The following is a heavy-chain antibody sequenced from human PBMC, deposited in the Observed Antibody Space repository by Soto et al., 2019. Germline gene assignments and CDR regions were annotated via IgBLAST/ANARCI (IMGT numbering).Heavy chain of an antibody. CDR3: AKVSYYDSSGYWRGGDYYYGMDV. V-gene: IGHV3-30*18. Sequence: QVQLVESGGGVVQPGRSLRLSCAASGFTFSSYGMHWVRQAPGKGLEWVAVISYDGSNKYYADSVKGRFTISRDNSKNTXSLXMXNLRAEDTAVYYCAKVSYYDSSGYWRGGDYYYGMDVWGQGTTVTVSS. CDR2: ISYDGSNK. CDR1: GFTFSSYG. D-gene: IGHD3-22*01. J-gene: IGHJ6*02.